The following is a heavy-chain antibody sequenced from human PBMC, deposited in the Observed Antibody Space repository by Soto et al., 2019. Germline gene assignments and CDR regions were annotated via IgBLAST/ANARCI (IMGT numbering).Heavy chain of an antibody. CDR3: ARNTYEGGAFHL. CDR1: GYTFTNYD. V-gene: IGHV1-8*01. D-gene: IGHD3-16*01. J-gene: IGHJ5*02. Sequence: QVQLAQSGAEMKKPGASVKVSCKASGYTFTNYDINWVRQAPGQGLEWLGWMTPNSGNTGDAQKFQGRVTLTRDTSISTAYMELSSLRSEDTAVYYCARNTYEGGAFHLWGQGTLVTVSS. CDR2: MTPNSGNT.